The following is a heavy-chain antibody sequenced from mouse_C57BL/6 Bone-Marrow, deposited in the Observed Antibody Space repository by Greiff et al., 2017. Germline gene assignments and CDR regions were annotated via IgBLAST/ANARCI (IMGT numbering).Heavy chain of an antibody. CDR1: GYTFTSYW. Sequence: VQLQQPGAELVKPGASVKLSCKASGYTFTSYWMQWVKQRPGQGLEWIGEIDPSDSYTNYNQQFKGKATLTVDTSSSTAYMQLSSLTSEDSAVYYCARWLLVAGFAYWGQGTLVTVAA. V-gene: IGHV1-50*01. D-gene: IGHD2-3*01. J-gene: IGHJ3*01. CDR2: IDPSDSYT. CDR3: ARWLLVAGFAY.